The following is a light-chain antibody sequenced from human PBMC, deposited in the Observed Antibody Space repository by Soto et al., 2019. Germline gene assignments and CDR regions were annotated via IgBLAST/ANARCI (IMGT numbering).Light chain of an antibody. V-gene: IGKV3-20*01. CDR2: DAS. CDR3: QQYGSSPRT. J-gene: IGKJ1*01. Sequence: EIVLTQSPGTLSLSPGERATLSCRASQSLSSSQLAWYQQKPGQAPRLLIHDASSRATGISDRFTGSGSGTDLTLTIPTLEPEDFAVYYCQQYGSSPRTFGLGTKVDIK. CDR1: QSLSSSQ.